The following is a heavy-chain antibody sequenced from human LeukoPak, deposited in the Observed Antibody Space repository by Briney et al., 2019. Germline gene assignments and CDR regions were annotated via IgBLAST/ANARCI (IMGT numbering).Heavy chain of an antibody. D-gene: IGHD6-13*01. J-gene: IGHJ3*02. Sequence: GGSLRLSCTASGFTFSSYSMNWVRQAPGKGLEWVSYITSSSSTIYYVDSVKGRFTISRDNAKNSLYLQVNSLRAEDTAVYYCARQFSSSWVDSFDIWGQGTMVTVSS. CDR3: ARQFSSSWVDSFDI. CDR2: ITSSSSTI. CDR1: GFTFSSYS. V-gene: IGHV3-48*01.